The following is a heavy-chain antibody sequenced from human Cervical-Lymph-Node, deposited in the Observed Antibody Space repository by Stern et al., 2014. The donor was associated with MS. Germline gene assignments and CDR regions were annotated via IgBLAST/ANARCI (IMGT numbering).Heavy chain of an antibody. CDR2: IYYSGTT. J-gene: IGHJ4*02. V-gene: IGHV4-39*01. CDR1: GGSISRSTYY. CDR3: ARHDGWLPHY. Sequence: VQLVESGPGLVKPSETLSLTCSVSGGSISRSTYYWGWIRQPPGKGLEWIGSIYYSGTTYYNPSLKSRVTIDTSTNQFSPRPTSVTAADTAVYYCARHDGWLPHYWSQGTLVTVSS. D-gene: IGHD5-12*01.